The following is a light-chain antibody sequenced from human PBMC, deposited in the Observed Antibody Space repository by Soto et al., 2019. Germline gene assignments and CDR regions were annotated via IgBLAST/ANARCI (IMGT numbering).Light chain of an antibody. Sequence: DVQMTQSPSTLSASVGDRVTITCRASQSISKHLAWYQLRPGKAPRLLIYYASTLDRGVPSRFSGSGSGTEFTLTIISLQPDDFATYYCRQYASFSPAFGQGTKVGI. CDR2: YAS. CDR1: QSISKH. J-gene: IGKJ1*01. CDR3: RQYASFSPA. V-gene: IGKV1-5*01.